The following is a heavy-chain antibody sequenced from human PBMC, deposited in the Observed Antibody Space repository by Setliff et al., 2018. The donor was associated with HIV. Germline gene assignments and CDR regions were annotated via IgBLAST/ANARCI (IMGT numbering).Heavy chain of an antibody. D-gene: IGHD1-1*01. J-gene: IGHJ4*02. CDR1: GYTLTDLS. CDR3: ASHRRVGTTVLFSY. Sequence: GASVKVSCKVSGYTLTDLSIHWVRQAPGKGLEWIGGFDPEHDKTIYAQKFQGRVTMTEDTSTDTAYMQLNSLRSEDTAVYFCASHRRVGTTVLFSYWGQGTLVTVSS. V-gene: IGHV1-24*01. CDR2: FDPEHDKT.